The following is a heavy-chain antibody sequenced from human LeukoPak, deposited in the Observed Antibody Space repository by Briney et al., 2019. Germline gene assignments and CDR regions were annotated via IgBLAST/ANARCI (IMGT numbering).Heavy chain of an antibody. J-gene: IGHJ4*02. CDR2: IIPIFGTA. Sequence: SVKVSCKASGGTFSSYAISWVRQAPGQGLEWMGGIIPIFGTANYAQKFQGRVTITADESTSTAYMELSSLRSEDTAVYYCARLGGSGFGVDYWGQGTLVTVSS. CDR1: GGTFSSYA. CDR3: ARLGGSGFGVDY. D-gene: IGHD3-10*01. V-gene: IGHV1-69*13.